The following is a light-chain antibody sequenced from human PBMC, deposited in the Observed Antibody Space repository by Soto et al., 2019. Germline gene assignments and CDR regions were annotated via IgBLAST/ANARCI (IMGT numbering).Light chain of an antibody. CDR3: CSYAGSSLVV. CDR2: DVT. J-gene: IGLJ2*01. Sequence: QSALTQPRSVSGSPGQSVTISCTGSSSDVGGYKYVSWYQQYPGKAPKLMIHDVTKRPSGVPERFSGSKSGNTASLTISGLQAEDEADYYCCSYAGSSLVVFGGGTKLTVL. V-gene: IGLV2-11*01. CDR1: SSDVGGYKY.